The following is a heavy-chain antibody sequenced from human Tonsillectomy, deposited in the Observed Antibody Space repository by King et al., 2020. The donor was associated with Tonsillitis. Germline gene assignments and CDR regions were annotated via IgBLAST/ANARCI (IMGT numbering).Heavy chain of an antibody. V-gene: IGHV4-59*01. J-gene: IGHJ4*02. Sequence: VQLQESGPGLVKPSETLSLTCTVSGGSISSYYWSWIRQPPGKGLEWIGYIYYRGSTNYNPSLKSRVTISVDTSKNQFSLKLSSVTAADTAVYYCARDRGYSSGWLDYWGQGTLVTVSS. CDR2: IYYRGST. CDR1: GGSISSYY. D-gene: IGHD6-19*01. CDR3: ARDRGYSSGWLDY.